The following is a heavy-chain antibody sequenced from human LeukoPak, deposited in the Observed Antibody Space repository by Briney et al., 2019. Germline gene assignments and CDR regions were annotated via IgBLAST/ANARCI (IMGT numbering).Heavy chain of an antibody. CDR2: INWNGETT. V-gene: IGHV3-20*04. J-gene: IGHJ4*02. CDR1: GFIFEDNG. D-gene: IGHD3-10*01. CDR3: ATHSYYYGSGSYPHYLDY. Sequence: PGGSLRLSCAAFGFIFEDNGMSWVRQAPGKGLEWVSGINWNGETTGYVDSVKGRFTISRDNAKNSLYLQMNSLRVEDTALYYCATHSYYYGSGSYPHYLDYWGQGTLVTVSS.